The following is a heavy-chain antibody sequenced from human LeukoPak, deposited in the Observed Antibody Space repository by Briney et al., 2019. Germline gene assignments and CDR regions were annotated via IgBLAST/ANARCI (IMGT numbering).Heavy chain of an antibody. Sequence: GSLRLSCAASGFTFSSYAMSWVRQAPGKGLEWVSAISSSGGSTYYADSVKGRFTISRDNSKNTLHLQMNGLRAEDTAVYYCTRDISSRWYDYWGQGTLVTVSS. J-gene: IGHJ4*02. CDR1: GFTFSSYA. D-gene: IGHD6-13*01. V-gene: IGHV3-23*01. CDR2: ISSSGGST. CDR3: TRDISSRWYDY.